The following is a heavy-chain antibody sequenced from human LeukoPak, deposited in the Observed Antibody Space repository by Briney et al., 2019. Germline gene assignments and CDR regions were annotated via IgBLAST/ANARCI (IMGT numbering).Heavy chain of an antibody. CDR2: IREDGSEK. CDR1: GFTFNNYW. V-gene: IGHV3-7*01. Sequence: GGSLRLSCSASGFTFNNYWMNWVRQAPGKGLEWVANIREDGSEKHYVDSVKGRFTISRDNAKNSLYLQMNSLRAEDTAVYYCARDPQTWERPIDSWGQGTLVTVSS. J-gene: IGHJ4*02. D-gene: IGHD1-1*01. CDR3: ARDPQTWERPIDS.